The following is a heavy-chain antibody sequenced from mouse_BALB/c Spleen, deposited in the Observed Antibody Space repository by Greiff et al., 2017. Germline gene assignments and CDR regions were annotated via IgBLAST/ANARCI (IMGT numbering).Heavy chain of an antibody. J-gene: IGHJ1*01. Sequence: QVQLQQSGAELVKPGASVKLSCKASGYTFTSYYMYWVKQRPGQGLEWIGEINPSNGGTNFIEKFKSKATLAVDKSSSTAYMQLSRLTSEESSVYVCTVRSYQFGGDRYLDVRGAGPTVTVAP. CDR2: INPSNGGT. D-gene: IGHD2-13*01. CDR1: GYTFTSYY. CDR3: TVRSYQFGGDRYLDV. V-gene: IGHV1S16*01.